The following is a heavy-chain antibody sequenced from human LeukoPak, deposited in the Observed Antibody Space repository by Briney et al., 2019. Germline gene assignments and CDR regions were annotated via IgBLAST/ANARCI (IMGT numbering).Heavy chain of an antibody. J-gene: IGHJ4*02. Sequence: ASVKVSCKASGGTFSSYAISWVRQAPGQGLEWMGGIIPIFGTANYAQKFQGRVTVTADESTSTAYMELSSLRSDDTAVYYCARDRVPVDYYDSSGYYGGACDYWGQGTLVTVSS. V-gene: IGHV1-69*13. CDR3: ARDRVPVDYYDSSGYYGGACDY. D-gene: IGHD3-22*01. CDR1: GGTFSSYA. CDR2: IIPIFGTA.